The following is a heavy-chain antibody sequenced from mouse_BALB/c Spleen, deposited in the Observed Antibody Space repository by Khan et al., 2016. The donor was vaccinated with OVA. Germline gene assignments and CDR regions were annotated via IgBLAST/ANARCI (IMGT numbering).Heavy chain of an antibody. CDR1: GFSLTDYA. V-gene: IGHV2-6-5*01. CDR2: IWVSGSK. Sequence: QVQLKESGPGLVAPSQSLSITCTVSGFSLTDYAVSWIRKPPGKGLEWLGVIWVSGSKYYNSVLKPRLSISKDNSKSQVFLKMNSLQTDDTAMYFCARDPPYDSMDYWGQGTSVTVSS. CDR3: ARDPPYDSMDY. J-gene: IGHJ4*01.